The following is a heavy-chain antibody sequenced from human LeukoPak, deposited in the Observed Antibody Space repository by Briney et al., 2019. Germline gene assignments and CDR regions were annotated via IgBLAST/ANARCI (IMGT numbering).Heavy chain of an antibody. Sequence: SETLSLTCTVSGGSISSYYWSWIRQPPGKGLEWIGYIYYSGSTNYNPSLKSRVTISVDTSKNQFSLKLSSVTAADTAVYYCASSGWSGYFYYWGQGTLVTVSS. J-gene: IGHJ4*02. CDR2: IYYSGST. D-gene: IGHD3-3*01. V-gene: IGHV4-59*01. CDR1: GGSISSYY. CDR3: ASSGWSGYFYY.